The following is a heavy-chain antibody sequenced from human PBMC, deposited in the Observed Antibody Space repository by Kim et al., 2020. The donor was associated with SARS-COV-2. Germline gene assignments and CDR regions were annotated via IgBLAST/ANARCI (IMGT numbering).Heavy chain of an antibody. D-gene: IGHD3-16*01. CDR2: IDNGGRT. V-gene: IGHV3-53*01. CDR3: ARGRGRPGAFDI. Sequence: GGSLRLSCAASGFAVNSNYMNWVRQALGKGLEWVSGIDNGGRTYYADSVKGRFIISRDNSKNTLYLQMNSLRVEDAAVYYCARGRGRPGAFDIWGQGTMVTVSS. J-gene: IGHJ3*02. CDR1: GFAVNSNY.